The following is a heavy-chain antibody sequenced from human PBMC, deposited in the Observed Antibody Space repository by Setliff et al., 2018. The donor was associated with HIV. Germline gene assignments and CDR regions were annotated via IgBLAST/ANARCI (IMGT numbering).Heavy chain of an antibody. CDR2: IYFSGSA. CDR1: GGSISSYY. D-gene: IGHD2-15*01. CDR3: ARGRVFCNGDSCYHLDS. J-gene: IGHJ4*02. V-gene: IGHV4-59*12. Sequence: SETLSLTCTISGGSISSYYWSWIRQPPGKGLEWIGYIYFSGSATYNPSLKSPVSISVDTSKNQFYLKLSSVTAADTAVYYCARGRVFCNGDSCYHLDSWGQGILVTVSS.